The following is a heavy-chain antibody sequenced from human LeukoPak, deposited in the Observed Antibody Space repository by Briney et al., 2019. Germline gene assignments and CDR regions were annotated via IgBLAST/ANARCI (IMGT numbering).Heavy chain of an antibody. V-gene: IGHV3-30*01. Sequence: GRSLRLSCAASGFTFSSYAMHWVRQAPGKGLEWVALISYDGSKEYYVDSVTGRFTISRDNSKNTLYLQMNSLRAEDTAVYYCARDLYGTVAGTSYFQHWGQGTLVTVSS. CDR2: ISYDGSKE. CDR1: GFTFSSYA. J-gene: IGHJ1*01. CDR3: ARDLYGTVAGTSYFQH. D-gene: IGHD6-19*01.